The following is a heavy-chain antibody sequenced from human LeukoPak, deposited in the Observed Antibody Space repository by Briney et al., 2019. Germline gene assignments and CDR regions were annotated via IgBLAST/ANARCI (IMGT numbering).Heavy chain of an antibody. D-gene: IGHD3-16*02. CDR3: ARGLLTLGGVIDRLGYYFDY. J-gene: IGHJ4*02. Sequence: SETLSLTCSVSRGSISSPNYYWGWIRQSPGKGLEWIGNIYYSGATYYNPSLPSLKSRVTILIDTSKNQFSLRLRSLTAADTAVYYCARGLLTLGGVIDRLGYYFDYWGQGTLVIVSS. V-gene: IGHV4-39*07. CDR2: IYYSGAT. CDR1: RGSISSPNYY.